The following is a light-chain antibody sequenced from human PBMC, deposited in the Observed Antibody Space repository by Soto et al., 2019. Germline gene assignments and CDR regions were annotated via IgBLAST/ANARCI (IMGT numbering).Light chain of an antibody. Sequence: DIQMTQSPSSLSAFVGDRVSITCRASQSISSALNWFQQKPGKAPTLLIYTSTNLQIGVPSRFSGSGSGTDFTLTISNLQPEDFATYYCQHTYITPQTFGQGTRVEVK. CDR2: TST. CDR1: QSISSA. J-gene: IGKJ1*01. CDR3: QHTYITPQT. V-gene: IGKV1-39*01.